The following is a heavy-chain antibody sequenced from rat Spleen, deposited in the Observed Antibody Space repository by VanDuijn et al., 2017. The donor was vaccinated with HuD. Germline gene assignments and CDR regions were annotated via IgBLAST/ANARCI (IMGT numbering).Heavy chain of an antibody. CDR1: GFSLTSNG. D-gene: IGHD5-1*01. J-gene: IGHJ2*01. V-gene: IGHV2S12*01. CDR2: ISSNGST. Sequence: QVQLKESGPGLVQPSQTLSLTCTVSGFSLTSNGVSWVRQPPGKGLEWIAAISSNGSTYYNSALTSRLSISRDTSKSQVFLKMNSLQPEDTGTYYCARQTGSFDYWGQGVMVTVSS. CDR3: ARQTGSFDY.